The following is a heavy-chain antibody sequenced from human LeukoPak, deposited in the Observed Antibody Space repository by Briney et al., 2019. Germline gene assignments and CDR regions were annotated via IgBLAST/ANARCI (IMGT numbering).Heavy chain of an antibody. D-gene: IGHD1-26*01. CDR2: IKQDGSDT. CDR1: GFSFDSYW. CDR3: ARDIGPSDY. Sequence: GGSLRLSCAASGFSFDSYWMTWVRQAPGKGLEWVANIKQDGSDTYYVESVKGRFTISRDNAKNSLYLQMNSLGAEDTAVYYCARDIGPSDYWGQGTLVTVSS. J-gene: IGHJ4*02. V-gene: IGHV3-7*01.